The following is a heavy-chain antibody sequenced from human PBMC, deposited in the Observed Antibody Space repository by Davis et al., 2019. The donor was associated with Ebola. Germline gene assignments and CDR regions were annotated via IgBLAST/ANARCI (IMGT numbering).Heavy chain of an antibody. J-gene: IGHJ6*02. CDR2: ISWNSGSI. CDR1: GFTFDDYA. D-gene: IGHD2-2*01. CDR3: ARVVPAAMGYYGMDV. Sequence: PGGSLRLSCAASGFTFDDYAMHWVRQAPGKGLEWVSGISWNSGSIGYADSVKGRFTISRDNAKNSLYLQMNSLRAEDTAVYYCARVVPAAMGYYGMDVWGQGTTVTVSS. V-gene: IGHV3-9*01.